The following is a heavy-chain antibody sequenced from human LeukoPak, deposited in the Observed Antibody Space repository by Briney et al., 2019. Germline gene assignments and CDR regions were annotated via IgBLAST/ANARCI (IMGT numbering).Heavy chain of an antibody. CDR3: ARDQVDHDIPDHFDY. J-gene: IGHJ4*02. CDR2: IYYSGST. Sequence: PSETLSLTCTVSGGSISSSSYYWGWIRQPPGKGLEWIGSIYYSGSTYYNPSLKSRVTISVDTSKNQFSLKLSSVTAADTAVYYCARDQVDHDIPDHFDYWGKGTLVAVSS. V-gene: IGHV4-39*07. CDR1: GGSISSSSYY.